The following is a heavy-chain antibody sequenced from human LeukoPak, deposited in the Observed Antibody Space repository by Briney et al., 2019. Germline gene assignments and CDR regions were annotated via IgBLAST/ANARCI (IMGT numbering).Heavy chain of an antibody. CDR1: GFTFSRYG. CDR2: ILYDGSNK. J-gene: IGHJ4*02. Sequence: GGSLRLSCAASGFTFSRYGMHWVRQAPGKGLEWVAVILYDGSNKDYADSVKGRFTISRDNSKNTLFLQMNSLRAEDTAVYYCAKGLCSGGSCGPIDYWGQGTLVTVS. CDR3: AKGLCSGGSCGPIDY. D-gene: IGHD2-15*01. V-gene: IGHV3-33*05.